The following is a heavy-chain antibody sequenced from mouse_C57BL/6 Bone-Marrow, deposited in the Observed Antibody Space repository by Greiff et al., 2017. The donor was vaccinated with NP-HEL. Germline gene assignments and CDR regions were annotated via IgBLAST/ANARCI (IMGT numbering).Heavy chain of an antibody. CDR1: GYTFTSYW. CDR3: ARYYYGSPGY. D-gene: IGHD1-1*01. Sequence: QVQLQQPGAELVRPGSSVKLSCKASGYTFTSYWMDWVKQRPGQGLEWIGNIYPSDSETHYNQKFKDKATLTVDKSSSTAYMQLSSLTSEDSAVYYCARYYYGSPGYWGQGTTLTVSS. J-gene: IGHJ2*01. V-gene: IGHV1-61*01. CDR2: IYPSDSET.